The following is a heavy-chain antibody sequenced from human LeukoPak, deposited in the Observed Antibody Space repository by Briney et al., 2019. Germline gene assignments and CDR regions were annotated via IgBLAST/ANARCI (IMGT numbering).Heavy chain of an antibody. CDR3: ARGSSRSDYFDY. CDR2: IYYSGST. Sequence: PSETLSLTCTVSGVSISSSNSYWGWIRQPPGKGLEWIGSIYYSGSTYYNPSLKSRVIVSLHMSKNQFSLKLSSVTAADTAVYYCARGSSRSDYFDYWGQGTLVTVSS. CDR1: GVSISSSNSY. V-gene: IGHV4-39*07. J-gene: IGHJ4*02.